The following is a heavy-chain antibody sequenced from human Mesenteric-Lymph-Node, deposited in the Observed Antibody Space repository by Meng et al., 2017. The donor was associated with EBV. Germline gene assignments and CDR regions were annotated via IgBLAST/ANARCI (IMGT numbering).Heavy chain of an antibody. CDR1: GGSVSSGSYY. CDR3: ARATVKNWFDP. CDR2: IYYSGST. D-gene: IGHD4-17*01. J-gene: IGHJ5*02. Sequence: QVPLQESGPGLVTPSETLSLTCTVSGGSVSSGSYYWSWIRQPPGKGLEWIGYIYYSGSTNYNPSLKSRVTISVDTSKNQFSLKLSSVTAADTAVYYCARATVKNWFDPWGQGTLVTVSS. V-gene: IGHV4-61*01.